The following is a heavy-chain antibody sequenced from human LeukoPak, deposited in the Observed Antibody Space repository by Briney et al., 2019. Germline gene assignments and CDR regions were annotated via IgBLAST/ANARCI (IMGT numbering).Heavy chain of an antibody. D-gene: IGHD6-19*01. Sequence: SETLSLTCAVSGGSISSSNWWSWVRQPPGKGLEWIGEIYHSGSTNYNPSLKSRVTISVDTSKNQFSLKLSSVTAADTAVYYCARDGAYSSGWSVDRWDYYGMDVWGKGTTVTVSS. CDR2: IYHSGST. V-gene: IGHV4-4*02. J-gene: IGHJ6*04. CDR1: GGSISSSNW. CDR3: ARDGAYSSGWSVDRWDYYGMDV.